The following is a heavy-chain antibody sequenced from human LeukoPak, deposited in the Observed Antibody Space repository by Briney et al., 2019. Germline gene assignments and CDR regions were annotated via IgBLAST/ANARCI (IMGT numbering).Heavy chain of an antibody. CDR2: IYSSGST. J-gene: IGHJ2*01. D-gene: IGHD1-26*01. CDR3: ARNRNSGSNYWYYDI. CDR1: GDSVSNNN. Sequence: PSETLSLTCTVSGDSVSNNNWSWIRQAAGKGLECIGLIYSSGSTNHSPSLKSRVTLSLDTSKNQVSLKLSSVSDSDTAVYYCARNRNSGSNYWYYDIWGRGTLVTISS. V-gene: IGHV4-4*07.